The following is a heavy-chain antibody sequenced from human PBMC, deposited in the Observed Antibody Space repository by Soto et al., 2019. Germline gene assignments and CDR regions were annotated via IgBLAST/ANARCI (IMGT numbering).Heavy chain of an antibody. CDR1: GYTFTSSG. J-gene: IGHJ5*02. Sequence: ASTKVSCTASGYTFTSSGITWVRQAPGQGLEWMGWISAYNGNTNYAQKLQGRVTMTTDTSTSTAYMELRSLRSDDTAVYYCARDRATPGFDPWGQGTLVTVSS. D-gene: IGHD3-10*01. CDR3: ARDRATPGFDP. V-gene: IGHV1-18*01. CDR2: ISAYNGNT.